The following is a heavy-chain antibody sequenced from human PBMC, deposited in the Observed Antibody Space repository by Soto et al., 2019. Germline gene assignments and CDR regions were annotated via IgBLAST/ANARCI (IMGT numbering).Heavy chain of an antibody. CDR1: GASISRSNSH. CDR3: ARHFKAVPAAVLVFDP. Sequence: SETLSLTCAVSGASISRSNSHWGWIRQPPGKGLEWIGSVYYTGSTYYNPSLKSRVTISVDTSKSQFSLNLSSVTAADTAVYYCARHFKAVPAAVLVFDPWGQGTQVTVSS. D-gene: IGHD2-2*01. CDR2: VYYTGST. J-gene: IGHJ5*02. V-gene: IGHV4-39*01.